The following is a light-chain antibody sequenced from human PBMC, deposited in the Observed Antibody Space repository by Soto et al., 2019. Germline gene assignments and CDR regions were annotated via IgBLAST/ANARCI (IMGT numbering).Light chain of an antibody. J-gene: IGLJ3*02. V-gene: IGLV1-44*01. Sequence: QSVLTQPPSASGTPGQRVTISCSGSSSNIGSDTVNWYQQLPGTTPKLLIHHSNQRPSGVPGRFSGASSGTSASLAISGLQSEDEADYYCATWDASRNGWVFGGGTKVTVL. CDR2: HSN. CDR3: ATWDASRNGWV. CDR1: SSNIGSDT.